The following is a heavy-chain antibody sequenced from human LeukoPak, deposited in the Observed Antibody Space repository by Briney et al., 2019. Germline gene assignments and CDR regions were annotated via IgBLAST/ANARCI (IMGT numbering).Heavy chain of an antibody. CDR3: ARQGYYYDSSSLDY. V-gene: IGHV4-34*01. CDR1: GGSFSGYY. Sequence: PSETRSLTCAVYGGSFSGYYWSWIRQPPGKGLEWIGEINHSGSTNYNPSLKSRVTISVDTPKNQFSLKLSSVTAADTAVYYCARQGYYYDSSSLDYWGQGTLVTVSS. D-gene: IGHD3-22*01. CDR2: INHSGST. J-gene: IGHJ4*02.